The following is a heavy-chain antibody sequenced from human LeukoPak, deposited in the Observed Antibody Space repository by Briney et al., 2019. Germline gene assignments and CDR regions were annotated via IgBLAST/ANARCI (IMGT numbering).Heavy chain of an antibody. V-gene: IGHV1-69*13. J-gene: IGHJ5*02. CDR1: GGTFSSYA. D-gene: IGHD4-17*01. CDR2: IIPIFGTA. CDR3: ARAPTDDYGDYHWFDP. Sequence: SVKVSCKASGGTFSSYAISWVRQAPGQGLEWTGGIIPIFGTANYAQKFQGRVTITADESTSTAYMELSSLRSEDTAVYYCARAPTDDYGDYHWFDPWGQGTLVTVSS.